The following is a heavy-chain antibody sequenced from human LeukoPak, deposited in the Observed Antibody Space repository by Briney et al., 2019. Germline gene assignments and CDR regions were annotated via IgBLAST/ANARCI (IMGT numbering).Heavy chain of an antibody. CDR1: GGSISDSY. J-gene: IGHJ4*02. CDR2: IYSSGST. D-gene: IGHD2-2*02. CDR3: ARGLVVPAAIRI. Sequence: PSETLSLTCTVSGGSISDSYWSWLRQPAGKGLEWIGRIYSSGSTNYNPPLKSRVTISVDTSKNQFSLKLSSVTAADTAVYYCARGLVVPAAIRIWGQGTLVTVSS. V-gene: IGHV4-4*07.